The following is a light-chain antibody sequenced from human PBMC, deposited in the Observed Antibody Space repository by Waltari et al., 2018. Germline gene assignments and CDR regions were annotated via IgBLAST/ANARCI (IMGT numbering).Light chain of an antibody. J-gene: IGLJ2*01. CDR1: TSDIGNYNY. CDR2: DVY. Sequence: QSALTQPASVSGSPGQSITISCTGTTSDIGNYNYVSWYQQHPGKAPRLLIYDVYNRPSGISRRFSGSKSGNTASLTSSGLQAEDEAVYHCSAYTTSGTYVAFGGGTRVTV. V-gene: IGLV2-14*03. CDR3: SAYTTSGTYVA.